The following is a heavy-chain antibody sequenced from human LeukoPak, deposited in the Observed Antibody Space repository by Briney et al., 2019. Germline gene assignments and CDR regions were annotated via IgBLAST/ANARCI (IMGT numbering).Heavy chain of an antibody. D-gene: IGHD1-26*01. J-gene: IGHJ4*02. CDR3: AREREWELPYFDY. Sequence: WGSLTLSCAASGFTFSSYALCWVRQAPGQGLEWVSAISGSGGSTYYADSVKGRFTISRDNSKNTLYLQMNSLRAEDTAVYYCAREREWELPYFDYWGQGTLVTVSS. CDR1: GFTFSSYA. CDR2: ISGSGGST. V-gene: IGHV3-23*01.